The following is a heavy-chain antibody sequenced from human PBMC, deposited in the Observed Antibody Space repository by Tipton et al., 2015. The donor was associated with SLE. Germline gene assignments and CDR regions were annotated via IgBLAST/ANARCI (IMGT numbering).Heavy chain of an antibody. J-gene: IGHJ4*02. CDR1: GDSLSSSDDY. V-gene: IGHV4-39*02. CDR2: IFYSGSF. CDR3: ARGYNWPDI. D-gene: IGHD1-20*01. Sequence: PGLVKPSETLSLMCTVSGDSLSSSDDYWGWIRQPPGKGLEWIGNIFYSGSFDNNPSLKSRVTFSVDTSNKQFSLKLTSVTAADTAVYYCARGYNWPDIWGRGSLVTVSS.